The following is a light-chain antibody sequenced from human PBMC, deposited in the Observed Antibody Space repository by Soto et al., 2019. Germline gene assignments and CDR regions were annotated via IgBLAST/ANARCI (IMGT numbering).Light chain of an antibody. CDR3: AAWDDSLNGWV. V-gene: IGLV2-14*01. J-gene: IGLJ3*02. Sequence: QSALTQPASVSGSPGQSITISCTGTSSDVGGYNLVSWYQQHPGKAPKLMIYEVTNRPSGVSDRFSASKSGNTASLTISGLQAEDEADYYCAAWDDSLNGWVFGGGTQLTVL. CDR1: SSDVGGYNL. CDR2: EVT.